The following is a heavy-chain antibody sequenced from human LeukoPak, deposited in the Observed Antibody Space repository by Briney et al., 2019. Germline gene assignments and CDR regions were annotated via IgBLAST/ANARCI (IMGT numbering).Heavy chain of an antibody. CDR1: GFTFSSYW. D-gene: IGHD3-22*01. CDR2: IKSDGSST. J-gene: IGHJ2*01. V-gene: IGHV3-74*01. CDR3: ARDYYGSSGYLYFDL. Sequence: GGSLRLSCAASGFTFSSYWMHWVRQAPGKGLLWVSRIKSDGSSTSYADSVKGRFSISRDNAKNTLYLQMNSLRVEDTAVYYCARDYYGSSGYLYFDLWGRGTLVTVSS.